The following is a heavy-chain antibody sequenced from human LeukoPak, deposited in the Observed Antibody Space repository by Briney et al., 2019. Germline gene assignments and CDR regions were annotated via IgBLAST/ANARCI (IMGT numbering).Heavy chain of an antibody. Sequence: GESLKISRKGSGYNFTDSWIGWVRQMPGKGLEWMGTIYPGDSDTRYSPSFQGQVTISVDKSLNSAYLQWTSLKASDSAMCYCARRLYYYESSGYFLGWFDPWGQGTLVTVSS. CDR1: GYNFTDSW. V-gene: IGHV5-51*01. CDR3: ARRLYYYESSGYFLGWFDP. CDR2: IYPGDSDT. J-gene: IGHJ5*02. D-gene: IGHD3-22*01.